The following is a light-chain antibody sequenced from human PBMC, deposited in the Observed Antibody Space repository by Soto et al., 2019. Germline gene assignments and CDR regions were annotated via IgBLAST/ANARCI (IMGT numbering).Light chain of an antibody. Sequence: QSALTQPASVSGSPGQSITISCTGTSSDVGGYNYVSWYQQHPGKAPKLMIYDVSDRPSGVSSRFSGSKSGNTASLTISGLQAEDEADYYCSSYTSRSTLVFGGGIKVTVL. CDR1: SSDVGGYNY. V-gene: IGLV2-14*01. CDR2: DVS. CDR3: SSYTSRSTLV. J-gene: IGLJ2*01.